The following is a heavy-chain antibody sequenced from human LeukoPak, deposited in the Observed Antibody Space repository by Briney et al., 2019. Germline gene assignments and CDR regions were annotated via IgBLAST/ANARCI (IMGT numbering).Heavy chain of an antibody. V-gene: IGHV1-2*02. J-gene: IGHJ6*03. CDR2: INPNSGGT. D-gene: IGHD3-10*01. CDR3: ARVSSETIWFGTRYYYYYYMDV. CDR1: GYTFTGYY. Sequence: ASVKVSCKASGYTFTGYYMHWVRQAPGQGLEWMGWINPNSGGTNYAQKSQGRVTMTRDTSISTAYMELSRLRSDDTAVYYCARVSSETIWFGTRYYYYYYMDVWGKGTTVTVSS.